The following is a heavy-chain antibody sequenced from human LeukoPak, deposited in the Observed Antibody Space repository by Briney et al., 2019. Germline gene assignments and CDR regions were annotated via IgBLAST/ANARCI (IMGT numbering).Heavy chain of an antibody. J-gene: IGHJ4*02. CDR2: IIPFLGTT. D-gene: IGHD2-21*01. CDR1: GGVFTTYA. V-gene: IGHV1-69*11. Sequence: SVKVSCKASGGVFTTYAISWVRQAPGQGLEWMGSIIPFLGTTNYAQKFQGRVTITADEPTRTAYMEFTYVRSDDTAVYYCTIIPNVILFTHYFEYWGQGTLVTVSS. CDR3: TIIPNVILFTHYFEY.